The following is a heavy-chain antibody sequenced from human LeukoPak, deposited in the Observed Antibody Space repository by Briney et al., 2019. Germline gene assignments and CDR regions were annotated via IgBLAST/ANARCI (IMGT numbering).Heavy chain of an antibody. J-gene: IGHJ3*02. CDR2: IYYSGST. V-gene: IGHV4-59*01. Sequence: TSETLSLTCTVSGGSISSYYWSWIRQPPGKGLEWIGYIYYSGSTNYNPSLKSRVTISVDTSKNQFSLKLSSVTAADTAVYYCARVSTIFGVLLADAFDIWGQGTMVTVSS. D-gene: IGHD3-3*01. CDR3: ARVSTIFGVLLADAFDI. CDR1: GGSISSYY.